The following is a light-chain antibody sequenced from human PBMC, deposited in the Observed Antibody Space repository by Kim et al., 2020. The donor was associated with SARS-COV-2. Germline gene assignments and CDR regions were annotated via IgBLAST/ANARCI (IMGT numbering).Light chain of an antibody. CDR3: QQSYSTPPS. Sequence: SASVGDRVTITCRASQSISSYLNWYQQKPRKAPKLLIYAASSLQSGVPSRFSGSGSGTGFTLTISSLQPEDFATYYCQQSYSTPPSFGQGTKLEI. V-gene: IGKV1-39*01. CDR1: QSISSY. J-gene: IGKJ2*03. CDR2: AAS.